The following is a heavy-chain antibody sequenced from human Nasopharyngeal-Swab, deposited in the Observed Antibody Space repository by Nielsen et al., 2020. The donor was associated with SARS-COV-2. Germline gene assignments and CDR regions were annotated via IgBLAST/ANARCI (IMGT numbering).Heavy chain of an antibody. V-gene: IGHV3-30-3*01. CDR2: ISYDGSNK. J-gene: IGHJ4*02. Sequence: GESLKISCAASGFTFSSYAMHWVRQAPGKGLEWVAVISYDGSNKYYADSVKGRFTISRDNSKNTLYLQMNSLRAEDTAVYYCARGGGIAVIDYWGQGTLVTVSS. D-gene: IGHD6-19*01. CDR1: GFTFSSYA. CDR3: ARGGGIAVIDY.